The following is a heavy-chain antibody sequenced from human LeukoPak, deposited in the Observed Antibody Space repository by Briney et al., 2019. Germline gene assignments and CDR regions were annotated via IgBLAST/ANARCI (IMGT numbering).Heavy chain of an antibody. CDR1: GLTFSTYS. CDR2: ISSDSGTI. Sequence: GGSLRLSCGASGLTFSTYSMNWVRQAPGKGLEWVSYISSDSGTIYYADSVKGRFTISRDNAKKSLYLQMNSLKAEDTAVYYCARAAQPGFDPWGQGTLVTVSS. V-gene: IGHV3-48*01. D-gene: IGHD1-14*01. CDR3: ARAAQPGFDP. J-gene: IGHJ5*02.